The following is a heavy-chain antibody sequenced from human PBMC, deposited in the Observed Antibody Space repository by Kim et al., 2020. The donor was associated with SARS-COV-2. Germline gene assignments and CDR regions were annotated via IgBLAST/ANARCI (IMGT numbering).Heavy chain of an antibody. V-gene: IGHV3-7*03. Sequence: DGSAINYVASVKGRFTISRDHAHDSVYLQMNSLRADDTAIYYYARSNAFAIWGQGTVVTVSS. J-gene: IGHJ3*02. CDR3: ARSNAFAI. CDR2: DGSAI.